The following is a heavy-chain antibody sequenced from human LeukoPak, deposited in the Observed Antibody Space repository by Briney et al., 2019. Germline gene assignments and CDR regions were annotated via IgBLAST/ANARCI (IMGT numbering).Heavy chain of an antibody. J-gene: IGHJ4*02. CDR2: ISSNGGST. Sequence: AGSLRLSCSASGFTFSSYAVHWVRQAPGKGLEYVSAISSNGGSTYYADSVKGRFTISGDNSKNTLYLQMSSLRAEDTAVYYCVKDRRGSSGVGYFDYWGQGTLVTVSS. V-gene: IGHV3-64D*06. CDR1: GFTFSSYA. D-gene: IGHD6-6*01. CDR3: VKDRRGSSGVGYFDY.